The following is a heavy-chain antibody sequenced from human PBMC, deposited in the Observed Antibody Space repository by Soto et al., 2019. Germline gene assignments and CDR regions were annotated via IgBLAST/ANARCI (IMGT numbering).Heavy chain of an antibody. V-gene: IGHV3-64D*06. J-gene: IGHJ4*02. Sequence: GGSLRLSCSASGFTFSIYAMRWVRQAPGKGLEYVSPISINGGSTHYADSVKGRFTISRDNSKNTQYLQMSSLRADDTALYYCVKGEYYYDGSGYYPFDYWGQGTLVTVSS. CDR2: ISINGGST. D-gene: IGHD3-22*01. CDR3: VKGEYYYDGSGYYPFDY. CDR1: GFTFSIYA.